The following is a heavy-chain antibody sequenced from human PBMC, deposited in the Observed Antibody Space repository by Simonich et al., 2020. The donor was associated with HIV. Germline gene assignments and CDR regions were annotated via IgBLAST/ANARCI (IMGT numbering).Heavy chain of an antibody. CDR2: INNSGNP. J-gene: IGHJ5*02. D-gene: IGHD6-19*01. CDR1: VGSFSGYY. Sequence: QVQLHQWGAGLLKPSETLSLTCAVYVGSFSGYYWRWIRQSPGQGLEWIGEINNSGNPNDNPSLRSRVTMSVDTSKNQFSLKLNSVTAADTAVYYCARHLGLAGSNWFDAWGQGTLVTVFS. V-gene: IGHV4-34*01. CDR3: ARHLGLAGSNWFDA.